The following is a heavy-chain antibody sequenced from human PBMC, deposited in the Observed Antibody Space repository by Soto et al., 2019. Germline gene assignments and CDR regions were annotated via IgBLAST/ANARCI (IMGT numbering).Heavy chain of an antibody. D-gene: IGHD3-22*01. Sequence: SETLSLTCAVYGGSFSGYYWSWIRQPPGKGLEWIGEINHSGSTNYNPSLKSRVTISVDTSKNQFSLKLSSVTAADTALYYCARVSIEGVITAYYFDYWGQGTLVTVSS. CDR1: GGSFSGYY. V-gene: IGHV4-34*01. CDR3: ARVSIEGVITAYYFDY. J-gene: IGHJ4*02. CDR2: INHSGST.